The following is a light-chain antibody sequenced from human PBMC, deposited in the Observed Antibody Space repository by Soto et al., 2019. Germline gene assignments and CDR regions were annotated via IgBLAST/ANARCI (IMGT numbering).Light chain of an antibody. CDR2: DAS. J-gene: IGKJ5*01. CDR3: QQRSNWPPIT. Sequence: IVLTQSPATLSFSPLERATLSCSSLQSVSSSYLAWYQQRPGQAPRLLIYDASHRAAGIPARFSGSGFGTDFTLTISSLEPEDAAVYYCQQRSNWPPITFGQGTRLEIK. V-gene: IGKV3-11*01. CDR1: QSVSSSY.